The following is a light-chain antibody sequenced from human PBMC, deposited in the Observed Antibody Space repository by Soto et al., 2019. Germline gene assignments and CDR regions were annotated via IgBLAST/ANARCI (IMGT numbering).Light chain of an antibody. CDR2: KAS. J-gene: IGKJ1*01. CDR3: QQYLNRWT. CDR1: QSISTW. V-gene: IGKV1-5*03. Sequence: DIQMTQSPSTLPASVGDRVTITCRASQSISTWLAWYQQKPGKAPKLLIYKASSLEGGVPSRFSGSGSGTEFTLTISSLQPDDFATYCCQQYLNRWTFGQGTKVQIK.